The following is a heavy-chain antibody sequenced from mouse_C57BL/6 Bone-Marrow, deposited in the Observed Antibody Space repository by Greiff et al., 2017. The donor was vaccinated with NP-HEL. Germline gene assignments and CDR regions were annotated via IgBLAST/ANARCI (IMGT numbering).Heavy chain of an antibody. J-gene: IGHJ1*03. CDR1: GFSLTSYA. V-gene: IGHV2-9-1*01. CDR3: ARPLLRGFYWYFDV. CDR2: IWTGGGT. Sequence: QVQLTASLPGLVAPSQSLSITCTVSGFSLTSYAISWVRQPPGKGLEWLGVIWTGGGTNYNSALKSRLSISKDNSKSQVFLKMNSLQTDDTARYYCARPLLRGFYWYFDVWGTGTTVTVSS. D-gene: IGHD1-1*01.